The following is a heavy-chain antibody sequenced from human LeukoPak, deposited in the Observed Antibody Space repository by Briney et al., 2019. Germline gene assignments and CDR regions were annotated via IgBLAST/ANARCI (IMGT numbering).Heavy chain of an antibody. CDR3: ARAYFDY. J-gene: IGHJ4*02. CDR2: IKQDGSEK. V-gene: IGHV3-7*01. CDR1: GFSFSSYW. Sequence: VGSLRLSCVASGFSFSSYWMSWVRQAPGKGLEWVANIKQDGSEKYYVDSVKGRFTISRDNAKNSLYLQMNSLRAEDTAVYYCARAYFDYWGQGTLVTVSS.